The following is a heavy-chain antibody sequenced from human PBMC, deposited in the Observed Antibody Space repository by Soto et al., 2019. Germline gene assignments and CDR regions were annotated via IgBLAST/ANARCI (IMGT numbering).Heavy chain of an antibody. J-gene: IGHJ6*02. Sequence: SVKVSCKASGGTFSSYAISWVRQAPGQGLEWMGGIIPIFGTANYAQKFQGRVTITADESTSTAYMELSSLRSEDTAVYYCARGDSSSSVFYYYGMDVWGQGTTVTVSS. V-gene: IGHV1-69*13. CDR2: IIPIFGTA. D-gene: IGHD6-6*01. CDR1: GGTFSSYA. CDR3: ARGDSSSSVFYYYGMDV.